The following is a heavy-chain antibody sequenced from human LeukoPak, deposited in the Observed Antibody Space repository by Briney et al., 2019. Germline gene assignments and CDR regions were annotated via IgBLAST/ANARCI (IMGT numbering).Heavy chain of an antibody. J-gene: IGHJ4*02. CDR1: GGSFSGYY. CDR2: INHSGST. CDR3: ARGRVDDFWSGYSYYLDY. D-gene: IGHD3-3*01. V-gene: IGHV4-34*01. Sequence: SETLSLTCAVYGGSFSGYYWSWIRQPPGKGMEWIGEINHSGSTNYNPSLKSRVTISVDTSKNQFSLKLSSVTAADTAVYYCARGRVDDFWSGYSYYLDYWGQGTLVTVSS.